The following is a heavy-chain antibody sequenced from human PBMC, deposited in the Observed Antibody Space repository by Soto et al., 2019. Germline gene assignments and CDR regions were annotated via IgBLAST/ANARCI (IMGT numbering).Heavy chain of an antibody. Sequence: QVQLQESGPGLVKPSETLSLTCTVSGGSISSYYWSRIRQPPGKGLEWIGYIYHSGSTYYNPSLKSRVTISVDRSKNQFSLKLSSVTAADTAVYYCARGGYYYDSSTSLISDWGQGTLVTVSS. CDR1: GGSISSYY. CDR3: ARGGYYYDSSTSLISD. D-gene: IGHD3-22*01. J-gene: IGHJ4*02. V-gene: IGHV4-59*12. CDR2: IYHSGST.